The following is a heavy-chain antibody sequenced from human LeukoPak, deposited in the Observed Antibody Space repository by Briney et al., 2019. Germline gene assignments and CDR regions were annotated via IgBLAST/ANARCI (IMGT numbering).Heavy chain of an antibody. CDR1: GFTFSSYA. V-gene: IGHV3-64*01. CDR2: ISSNGGST. D-gene: IGHD3-10*01. J-gene: IGHJ6*03. CDR3: ARGYYGGPLEGYYYYYMDV. Sequence: GGSLRLSCAASGFTFSSYAMHWVRQAPGKGLEYVSAISSNGGSTYYANSVKGRFTISRGNSKNTLYLQMGSLRAEDMAVYYCARGYYGGPLEGYYYYYMDVWGKGTTVTVSS.